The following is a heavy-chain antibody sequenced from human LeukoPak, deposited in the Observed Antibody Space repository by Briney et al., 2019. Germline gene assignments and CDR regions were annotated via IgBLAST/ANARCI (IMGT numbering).Heavy chain of an antibody. CDR2: IIPIFGTA. V-gene: IGHV1-69*05. CDR3: ARTEMATNPFDY. Sequence: GASVKVSCKASGGTFSSYAISWVRRAPGQGLEWMGGIIPIFGTANYAQKFQGRVTMTTDTSTSTAYMELRSLRSDDTAVYYCARTEMATNPFDYWGQGTLVTVSS. J-gene: IGHJ4*02. D-gene: IGHD5-24*01. CDR1: GGTFSSYA.